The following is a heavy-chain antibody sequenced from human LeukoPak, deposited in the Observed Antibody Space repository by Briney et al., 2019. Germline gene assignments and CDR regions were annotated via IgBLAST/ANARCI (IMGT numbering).Heavy chain of an antibody. J-gene: IGHJ4*02. D-gene: IGHD2-15*01. CDR2: INHSGST. V-gene: IGHV4-34*01. CDR3: ATRPEGVAATPYYFDY. CDR1: GGSFSGYY. Sequence: SESLSLTCAVYGGSFSGYYWSWIRQPPGKGLEWIGEINHSGSTNYNPSLKSRVTISVDTSKNQFSLKLSSVTAADTAVYYCATRPEGVAATPYYFDYWGQGTLVTVSS.